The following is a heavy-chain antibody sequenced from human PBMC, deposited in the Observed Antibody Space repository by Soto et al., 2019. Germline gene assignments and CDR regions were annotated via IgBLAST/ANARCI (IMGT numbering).Heavy chain of an antibody. Sequence: GSLRLSCAASGFTFSGSAMHWVRQASGKGLEWVGRIRSKANSYATAYAASVKGRFTISRDDSKNTAYLQMNSLKTEDTAVYYCTTFDFWSGYYVGPWGQGTLVTVSS. D-gene: IGHD3-3*01. CDR1: GFTFSGSA. CDR3: TTFDFWSGYYVGP. J-gene: IGHJ5*02. V-gene: IGHV3-73*01. CDR2: IRSKANSYAT.